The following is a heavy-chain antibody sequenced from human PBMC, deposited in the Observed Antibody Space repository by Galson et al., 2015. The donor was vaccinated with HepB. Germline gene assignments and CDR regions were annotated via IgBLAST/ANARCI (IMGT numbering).Heavy chain of an antibody. CDR3: AITTVAAFDI. Sequence: SLRLSCAASGFTFSSYGMHWVRQAPGKGLEWVAVISYDGSNKYYADSVKGRFTISRDNSKNTLYLQMNSLRAEDTAVYYCAITTVAAFDIWGQGTMVTVSS. J-gene: IGHJ3*02. D-gene: IGHD4-23*01. CDR1: GFTFSSYG. CDR2: ISYDGSNK. V-gene: IGHV3-30*03.